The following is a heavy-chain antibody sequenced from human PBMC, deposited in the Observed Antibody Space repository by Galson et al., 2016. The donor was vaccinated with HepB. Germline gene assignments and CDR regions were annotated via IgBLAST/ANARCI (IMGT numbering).Heavy chain of an antibody. Sequence: SVKVSCKASGGTFNSYALNWVRQAPGQGLEWMGLIIPIIGIGNHAQKFQGRVTITADKSTSTAYMALSNVTSEDTAIYYCARAGGDRQQLVLSYFDSWGQGTLVTVSS. V-gene: IGHV1-69*10. CDR1: GGTFNSYA. J-gene: IGHJ4*02. D-gene: IGHD6-13*01. CDR2: IIPIIGIG. CDR3: ARAGGDRQQLVLSYFDS.